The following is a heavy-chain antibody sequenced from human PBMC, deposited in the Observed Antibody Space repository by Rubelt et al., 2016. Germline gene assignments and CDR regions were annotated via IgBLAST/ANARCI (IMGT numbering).Heavy chain of an antibody. CDR1: GYSFLSYG. J-gene: IGHJ4*02. CDR3: ARDRPSDC. Sequence: QVQLMQSGAEVRRPGASVKVSCKASGYSFLSYGITWVRQAPGQRLEWMGSINPNTGGTSFAQKFQGRVTMTRDTSISTAYMELTRLTSDDTAVEYCARDRPSDCWGQGTLVTVSS. V-gene: IGHV1-2*02. CDR2: INPNTGGT.